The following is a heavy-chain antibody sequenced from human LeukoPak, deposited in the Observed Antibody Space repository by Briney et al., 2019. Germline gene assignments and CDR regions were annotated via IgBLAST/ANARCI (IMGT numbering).Heavy chain of an antibody. V-gene: IGHV3-30-3*01. CDR2: ISYDGSNK. CDR1: GFTFSSYA. J-gene: IGHJ4*02. D-gene: IGHD2-21*01. Sequence: PGGSLRLSCAAPGFTFSSYAMHWVRQAPGKGLEWVAVISYDGSNKYYADSVKGRFTISRDNSKNTLYLQMDSLRGEDTAVYYCAKDFRIGYSAHFDYWGQGALVTVSS. CDR3: AKDFRIGYSAHFDY.